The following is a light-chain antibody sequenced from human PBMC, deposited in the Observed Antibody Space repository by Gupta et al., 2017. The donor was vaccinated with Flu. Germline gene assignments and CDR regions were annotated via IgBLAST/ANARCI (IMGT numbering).Light chain of an antibody. CDR2: SNN. CDR1: SSNIGSNT. CDR3: AAWEDSLNGYWV. V-gene: IGLV1-44*01. Sequence: QSVLTQPPSASGTPGQRVTISCSGSSSNIGSNTVNWYQQLPRTAPNLLIYSNNQRPSGVPDRFSCSKSGTSASLAISGLQSEEEADYYCAAWEDSLNGYWVFGGGTKLTVL. J-gene: IGLJ3*02.